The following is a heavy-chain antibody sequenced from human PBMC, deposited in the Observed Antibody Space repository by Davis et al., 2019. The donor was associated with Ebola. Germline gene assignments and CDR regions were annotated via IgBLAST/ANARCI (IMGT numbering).Heavy chain of an antibody. D-gene: IGHD3-9*01. Sequence: ESLKISCAASGFTFSNAWMSWVRQAPGKGLEWVGRIKDKIDGGTTDYVAPVQGRFTISRDDSKNTLYLQMNRLRSEDTAVYYWAKDVAPFDWLLPFDSCGQGTLVTVSS. CDR1: GFTFSNAW. CDR2: IKDKIDGGTT. J-gene: IGHJ4*02. V-gene: IGHV3-15*01. CDR3: AKDVAPFDWLLPFDS.